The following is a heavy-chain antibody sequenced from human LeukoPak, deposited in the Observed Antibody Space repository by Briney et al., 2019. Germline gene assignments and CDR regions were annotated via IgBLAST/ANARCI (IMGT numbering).Heavy chain of an antibody. J-gene: IGHJ4*02. CDR3: ARDPDGVAVAGTLDDY. CDR2: ISAYNGNT. CDR1: GYTFTSYG. D-gene: IGHD6-19*01. Sequence: ASVKVSCKASGYTFTSYGISWVRRAPGQGLEWMGWISAYNGNTNYAQKLQGRVTMTTDTSTSTAYMELRSLRSDDTAVYYCARDPDGVAVAGTLDDYWGQGTLVTVSS. V-gene: IGHV1-18*01.